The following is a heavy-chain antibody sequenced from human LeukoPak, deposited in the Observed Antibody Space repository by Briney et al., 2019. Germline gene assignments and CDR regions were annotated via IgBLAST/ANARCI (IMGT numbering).Heavy chain of an antibody. CDR3: AKDTMVRGVITYYGMDV. CDR1: GFTFSNAW. V-gene: IGHV3-9*01. Sequence: PGGSLRLSCAASGFTFSNAWMSWVRQAPGKGLEWVSGISWNSGSIAYADSVKGRFTISRDNAKNSLYLQMNSLRAEDTALYYCAKDTMVRGVITYYGMDVWGQGTTVTVSS. J-gene: IGHJ6*02. CDR2: ISWNSGSI. D-gene: IGHD3-10*01.